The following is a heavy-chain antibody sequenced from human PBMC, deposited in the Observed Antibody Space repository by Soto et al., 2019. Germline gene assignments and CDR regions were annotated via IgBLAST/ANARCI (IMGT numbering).Heavy chain of an antibody. J-gene: IGHJ4*02. CDR1: GYTFTSYY. D-gene: IGHD6-13*01. V-gene: IGHV1-46*03. CDR3: ARGFLYSSRWYPLNYFDF. Sequence: QVQLVQSGAEVKKPGASVKVSCKASGYTFTSYYMHWVRQAPGQGLEWMGIINPSGGSTSYAQKFQGRVTMTWDMSTSTVYMELISLRSEDTAVYYCARGFLYSSRWYPLNYFDFWGQATLVTVFS. CDR2: INPSGGST.